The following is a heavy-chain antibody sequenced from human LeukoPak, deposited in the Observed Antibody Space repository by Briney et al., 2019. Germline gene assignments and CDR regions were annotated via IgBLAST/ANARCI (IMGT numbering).Heavy chain of an antibody. V-gene: IGHV3-11*04. CDR2: ISGSGHDI. CDR1: GFTFSDSY. D-gene: IGHD6-6*01. J-gene: IGHJ5*01. CDR3: TRDPRHFDS. Sequence: PGGSLRLSCAASGFTFSDSYMTWVRQAPGKGVEWVAYISGSGHDINYSDSVKGRFTISRDNAKNSLYLQMSSLRAEDTSVYYCTRDPRHFDSCGQGTLATVSS.